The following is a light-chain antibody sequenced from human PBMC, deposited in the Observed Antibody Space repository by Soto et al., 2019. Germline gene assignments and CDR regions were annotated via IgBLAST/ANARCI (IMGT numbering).Light chain of an antibody. CDR3: SSYTACTTYV. CDR1: NSDVGAYSY. V-gene: IGLV2-14*03. J-gene: IGLJ1*01. Sequence: QSVLTQPASVSGSPGQSITISCTGTNSDVGAYSYVSWYQQYPGKAPKLLIYVVGARPSGISDRFSGSKAGNTASLTISGLQAEDEADYYCSSYTACTTYVFGSGTKVTVL. CDR2: VVG.